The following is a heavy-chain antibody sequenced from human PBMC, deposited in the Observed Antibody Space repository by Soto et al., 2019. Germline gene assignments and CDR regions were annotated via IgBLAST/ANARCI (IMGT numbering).Heavy chain of an antibody. V-gene: IGHV4-31*03. Sequence: QVQLQESGPGLVKPSQTLSLTCTVSGGSISSGGYYWSWIRQHPGKGLEWIGYIFHSGSTHYNPSLKSRVTTSVDTPKNQFSLKLNSVTAADTAVYYCARGGNEDNWFDPWGQGTLVSVSS. CDR1: GGSISSGGYY. CDR3: ARGGNEDNWFDP. J-gene: IGHJ5*02. CDR2: IFHSGST.